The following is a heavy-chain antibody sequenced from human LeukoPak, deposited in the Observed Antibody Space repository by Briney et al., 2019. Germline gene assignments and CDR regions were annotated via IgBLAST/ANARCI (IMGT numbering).Heavy chain of an antibody. J-gene: IGHJ4*02. D-gene: IGHD6-19*01. V-gene: IGHV3-74*01. CDR1: GFSISGYW. CDR3: ATGASAIYSSGVVFDY. CDR2: INSDGSST. Sequence: PGGSLRLSCAASGFSISGYWMHWVRQAPGKGLVWVSRINSDGSSTNYADSMKGRFTISRDNAKNTVYLQLNSLRAEDTAFYYCATGASAIYSSGVVFDYWGRGTLVTVSS.